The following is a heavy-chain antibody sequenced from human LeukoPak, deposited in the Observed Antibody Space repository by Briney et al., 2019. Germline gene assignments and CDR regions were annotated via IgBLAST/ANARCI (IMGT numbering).Heavy chain of an antibody. CDR1: GGSISSSSYY. V-gene: IGHV4-39*01. CDR2: IYYSGST. CDR3: ARHEVAVAGPWGFGI. Sequence: SETLSLTCTVSGGSISSSSYYWGWIRQPPGKGLEWLGSIYYSGSTYYNPSLKSRVTISVDTSKNQFSLKLSSVTAADTAVYYCARHEVAVAGPWGFGIWGRGTMVTVSS. J-gene: IGHJ3*02. D-gene: IGHD6-19*01.